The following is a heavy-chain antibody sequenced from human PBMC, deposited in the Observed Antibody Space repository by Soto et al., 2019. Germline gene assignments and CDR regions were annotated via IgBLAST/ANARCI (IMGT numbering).Heavy chain of an antibody. CDR1: GFTFSSYS. CDR3: ARDGSLRFLEWLDENWFDP. J-gene: IGHJ5*02. V-gene: IGHV3-21*01. D-gene: IGHD3-3*01. Sequence: PGGSLRLSCAASGFTFSSYSMNWVRQAPGKGLEWVSSISSSSSYIYYADSVKGRFTISRDNAKNSLYLQMNSLRAEDTAVYYCARDGSLRFLEWLDENWFDPWGQGTLVTVS. CDR2: ISSSSSYI.